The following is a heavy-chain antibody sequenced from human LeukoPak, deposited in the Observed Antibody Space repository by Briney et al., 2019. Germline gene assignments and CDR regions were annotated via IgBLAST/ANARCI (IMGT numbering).Heavy chain of an antibody. V-gene: IGHV3-30*04. Sequence: GRSLRLSCAASGFTFSSYAMHWVRQAPGKGLEWVAVISYDGSNKYYADSVKGRFTISRDNSKNTLYLQMNSLRAEDTAVYYCARRYFDYWGQGTLVTVSS. CDR1: GFTFSSYA. CDR3: ARRYFDY. J-gene: IGHJ4*02. CDR2: ISYDGSNK.